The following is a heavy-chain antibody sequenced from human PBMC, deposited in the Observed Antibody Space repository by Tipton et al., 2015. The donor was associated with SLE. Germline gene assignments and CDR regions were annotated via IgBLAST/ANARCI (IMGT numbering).Heavy chain of an antibody. J-gene: IGHJ4*02. CDR2: IYTSGST. V-gene: IGHV4-61*01. Sequence: TLSLTCSVSGGSVRSGNYYWSWIRQPPGKGLEWIGYIYTSGSTNYNPSLKSRVTISVDTSKNQFSLKLSSVTAADTAVYYCARDSITIFGVVIPFDYWGQGTLVTVSS. CDR1: GGSVRSGNYY. D-gene: IGHD3-3*01. CDR3: ARDSITIFGVVIPFDY.